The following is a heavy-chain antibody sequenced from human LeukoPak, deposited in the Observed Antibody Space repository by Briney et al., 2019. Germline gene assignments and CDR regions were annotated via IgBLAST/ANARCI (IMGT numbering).Heavy chain of an antibody. J-gene: IGHJ4*02. CDR2: IRYDASNK. Sequence: PGGSLRLSCAASRFIFGNYGMHWVRQAPGKGLEWVAFIRYDASNKYYADFVEGRFTISRDNSKNMLYLQMNSLRAEDTAVYYCAKDTTSFRYFDYWGQGTLVTVSS. CDR3: AKDTTSFRYFDY. V-gene: IGHV3-30*02. CDR1: RFIFGNYG. D-gene: IGHD1-14*01.